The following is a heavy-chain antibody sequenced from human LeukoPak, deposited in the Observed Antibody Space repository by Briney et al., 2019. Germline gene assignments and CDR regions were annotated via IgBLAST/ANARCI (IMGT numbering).Heavy chain of an antibody. CDR2: TSYDGSNN. CDR3: ARGGGVSGWREYFDY. J-gene: IGHJ4*02. V-gene: IGHV3-30*19. Sequence: PGGSLRLSCAASGFTFSNYGMHWVRQAPGKGLEWVAVTSYDGSNNYYADSVKGRFTISRDNSKNTLYLQMNSLRAEDTAVYYCARGGGVSGWREYFDYWGQGTLVTVSS. D-gene: IGHD3-3*01. CDR1: GFTFSNYG.